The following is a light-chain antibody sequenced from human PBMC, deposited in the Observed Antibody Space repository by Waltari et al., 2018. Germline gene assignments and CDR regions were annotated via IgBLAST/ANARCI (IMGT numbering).Light chain of an antibody. Sequence: QSALNPPASGSGSPWQSITISCTGTSSDVGNYKRFSWYQQHPGKAPKLMIYAVSKRPSGVSDRFSGSKSGDMASLTISGLQPEDEAEYFCSSYAGSSKGVFGGGTKVTVL. V-gene: IGLV2-23*02. CDR1: SSDVGNYKR. CDR2: AVS. J-gene: IGLJ2*01. CDR3: SSYAGSSKGV.